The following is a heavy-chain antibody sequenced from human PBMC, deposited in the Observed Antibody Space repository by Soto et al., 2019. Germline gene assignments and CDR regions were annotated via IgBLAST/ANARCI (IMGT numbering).Heavy chain of an antibody. D-gene: IGHD3-3*01. Sequence: GGSLGLCCAASGFTFSSYAMSWVRQAPGKGLEWVSAISTSGGSTYDADSVKGRFTISRDKSKNTLYLQMNSLRAEDTAVYYCARKRCIMIFGVVILQPQSVPRGHAPLVSV. CDR2: ISTSGGST. J-gene: IGHJ5*02. CDR3: ARKRCIMIFGVVILQPQSVP. V-gene: IGHV3-23*01. CDR1: GFTFSSYA.